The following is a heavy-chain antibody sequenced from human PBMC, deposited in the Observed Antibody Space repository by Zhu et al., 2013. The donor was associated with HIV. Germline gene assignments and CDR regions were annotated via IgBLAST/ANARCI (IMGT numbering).Heavy chain of an antibody. Sequence: QVQLVQSGAEVKKPGASVKVSCKASGYTFTGYYMHWVRQAPGQGLEWMGWINPNSGGTNYAQKFQGRVTMTRDTSISTAYMEVSRLRSDDTAVFYCARAAYDFWSGYYLGYWGQGTPGHRLL. CDR2: INPNSGGT. D-gene: IGHD3-3*01. CDR3: ARAAYDFWSGYYLGY. V-gene: IGHV1-2*02. CDR1: GYTFTGYY. J-gene: IGHJ4*02.